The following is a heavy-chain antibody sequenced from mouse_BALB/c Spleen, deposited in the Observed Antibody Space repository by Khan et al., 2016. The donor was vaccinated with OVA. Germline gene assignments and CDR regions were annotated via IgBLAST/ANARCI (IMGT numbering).Heavy chain of an antibody. J-gene: IGHJ2*01. CDR3: ARIKKIVATCFDY. CDR1: GYTFTSYW. CDR2: TNPTNGRT. V-gene: IGHV1S81*02. Sequence: VQLQQSGAELVKAGASVKMSCKASGYTFTSYWMHWVKQRLGQGLEWFAETNPTNGRTYYNEKFKRKATLTVDQSSSTAYMLLSGPTFEDSAVYYCARIKKIVATCFDYWGQGTTLTVSS. D-gene: IGHD1-1*01.